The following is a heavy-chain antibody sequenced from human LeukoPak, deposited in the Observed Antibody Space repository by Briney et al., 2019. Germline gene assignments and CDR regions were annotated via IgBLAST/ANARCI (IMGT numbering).Heavy chain of an antibody. J-gene: IGHJ4*02. CDR2: VSGSGGST. D-gene: IGHD1-1*01. V-gene: IGHV3-23*01. CDR1: GFTFISHG. CDR3: TKDRGYMATTPDY. Sequence: GGSLRLSCAASGFTFISHGMSWVRQAPGKGLEWISVVSGSGGSTVYADSVRGRFTISRDNSKNTLSLEMNSLRVEDTAVYYCTKDRGYMATTPDYWGQGTLVTVSS.